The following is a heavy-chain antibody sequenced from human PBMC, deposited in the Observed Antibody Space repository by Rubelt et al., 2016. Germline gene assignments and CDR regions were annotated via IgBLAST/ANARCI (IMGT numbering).Heavy chain of an antibody. J-gene: IGHJ4*02. V-gene: IGHV4-4*07. Sequence: QVVLQESGPGLVKPSETLSLTCNVSGVPVNGNYWSWIRQPAGKGLEWIGRVSPRGSTDHNPSLKSRVAISVDTSKNQFSLKLTSVTAAGTAVYYCAKDGVRSSGPHDSWGQGTLVIVSS. CDR3: AKDGVRSSGPHDS. CDR1: GVPVNGNY. D-gene: IGHD6-19*01. CDR2: VSPRGST.